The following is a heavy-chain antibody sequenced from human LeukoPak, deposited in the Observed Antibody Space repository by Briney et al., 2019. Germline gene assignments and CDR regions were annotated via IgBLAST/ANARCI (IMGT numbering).Heavy chain of an antibody. Sequence: GGSLRLSCAASGVTFSSYWMSWVRQAPGKGLEWVANIKEDGSEIHNVDSVKGRFTISRDTAKNSVYMQMRSLRAEDTSVYYCAREGSGRYVGTGAQSWGQGTLVTVSS. CDR1: GVTFSSYW. J-gene: IGHJ5*02. V-gene: IGHV3-7*01. CDR2: IKEDGSEI. CDR3: AREGSGRYVGTGAQS. D-gene: IGHD6-19*01.